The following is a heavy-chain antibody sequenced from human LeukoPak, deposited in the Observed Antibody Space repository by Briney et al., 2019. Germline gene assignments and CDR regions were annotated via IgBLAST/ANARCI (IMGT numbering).Heavy chain of an antibody. CDR1: GGSISTYY. D-gene: IGHD2/OR15-2a*01. J-gene: IGHJ6*03. V-gene: IGHV4-59*01. CDR3: ARGIYYYYYMDV. CDR2: IDYSGST. Sequence: SETLSLTCTVSGGSISTYYWSWVRQSPGKGLEWIGHIDYSGSTNYNPSLESRVAMSVDTSKKQFSLKLSSVTAADTAVYYCARGIYYYYYMDVWGKGTTVTVSS.